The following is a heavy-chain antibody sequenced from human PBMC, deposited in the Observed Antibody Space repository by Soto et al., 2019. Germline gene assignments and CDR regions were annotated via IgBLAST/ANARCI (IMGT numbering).Heavy chain of an antibody. CDR2: IYNSGST. V-gene: IGHV4-31*03. J-gene: IGHJ4*02. Sequence: SETLSLTCTVSGGSINSGCYYWSWIRQHPGKGLEWIGYIYNSGSTYYNPSLKSRVTISVDTSKNQFSLKLSSVTAADTAVYCCARGITMVRGVIHTPYFDYWGQGTLVTVS. D-gene: IGHD3-10*01. CDR3: ARGITMVRGVIHTPYFDY. CDR1: GGSINSGCYY.